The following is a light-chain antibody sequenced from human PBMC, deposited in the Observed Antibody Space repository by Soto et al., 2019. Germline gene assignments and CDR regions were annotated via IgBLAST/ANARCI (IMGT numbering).Light chain of an antibody. Sequence: DIQMTQSPSSLSASVGDRVTITCRVSQGISNYLAWYQQKPGKVPKLLIYAASTLQSGVPSRFSGSGSGTDFTLTISSLQPEDVATYYCQKYNSAWRTFGQGTKVEIK. CDR1: QGISNY. J-gene: IGKJ1*01. CDR3: QKYNSAWRT. CDR2: AAS. V-gene: IGKV1-27*01.